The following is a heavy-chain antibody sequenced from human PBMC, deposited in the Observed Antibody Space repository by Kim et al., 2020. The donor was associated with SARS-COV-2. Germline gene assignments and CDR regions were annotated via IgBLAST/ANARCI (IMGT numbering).Heavy chain of an antibody. CDR1: GFTFSSYG. CDR3: AKPLWFGELPIDY. D-gene: IGHD3-10*01. CDR2: IWYDGSNK. Sequence: GGSLRLSCAASGFTFSSYGMHWVRQAPGKGLEWVAVIWYDGSNKYYADSVKGRFTISRDNSKNTLYLQMNSLRAEDTAVYYCAKPLWFGELPIDYWGQGTLVTVSS. J-gene: IGHJ4*02. V-gene: IGHV3-33*06.